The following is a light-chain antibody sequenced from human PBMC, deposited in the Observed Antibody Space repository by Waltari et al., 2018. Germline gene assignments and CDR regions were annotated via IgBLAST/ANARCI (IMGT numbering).Light chain of an antibody. V-gene: IGLV1-40*01. CDR3: QSYDSSLSGNV. CDR1: SSNIGAGHD. J-gene: IGLJ6*01. Sequence: QSVLTQPPSVSGAPGQRVTISCTGSSSNIGAGHDVHWYQQLPGTAPKLLIYGNSNRPSGVPDRFSGSKSGTSASLAITGLQAEDEADYYCQSYDSSLSGNVFGSGTKVTVL. CDR2: GNS.